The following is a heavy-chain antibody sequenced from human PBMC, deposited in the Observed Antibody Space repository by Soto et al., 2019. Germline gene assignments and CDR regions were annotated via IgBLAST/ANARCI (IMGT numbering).Heavy chain of an antibody. CDR3: ARDLEAAAATPYYYGMDV. CDR1: GDSVSSNSAA. J-gene: IGHJ6*02. Sequence: SQTLSLTCAISGDSVSSNSAAWNWIRQSPSRGLEWLGRTYYRSKWYNDYAVSVKSRITINPDTSKNQFSLQLNSVTPEDTAVSYCARDLEAAAATPYYYGMDVLGQGTTVTVSS. CDR2: TYYRSKWYN. V-gene: IGHV6-1*01. D-gene: IGHD6-13*01.